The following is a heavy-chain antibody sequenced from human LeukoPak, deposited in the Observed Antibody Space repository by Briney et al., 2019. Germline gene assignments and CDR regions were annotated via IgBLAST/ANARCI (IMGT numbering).Heavy chain of an antibody. CDR1: GFTFRSHA. CDR2: IYENGGTT. Sequence: GGSLRLSCVGSGFTFRSHAMSWVRQAPEKGLEFVSGIYENGGTTYYADSVKGRFTISRDNSKNTLYLQMNSLRAEDTAVYYCAKDTTGSNFDPTQWFDPWGQGTLVTVSS. J-gene: IGHJ5*02. V-gene: IGHV3-23*01. CDR3: AKDTTGSNFDPTQWFDP. D-gene: IGHD1-1*01.